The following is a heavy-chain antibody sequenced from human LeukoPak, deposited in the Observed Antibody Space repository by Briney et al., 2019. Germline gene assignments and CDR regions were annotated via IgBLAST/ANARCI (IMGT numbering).Heavy chain of an antibody. Sequence: GGSLRLSCAASGFTFSSYNMNWVRQAPGKGLEWVSSISSSSGYIYYVDSVKGRFTISRDNAKNSLYLQMNSLRAEDTAVYYCATHQPWDYGGNAFDYWGQGTLVTVSS. V-gene: IGHV3-21*01. J-gene: IGHJ4*02. D-gene: IGHD4-23*01. CDR1: GFTFSSYN. CDR2: ISSSSGYI. CDR3: ATHQPWDYGGNAFDY.